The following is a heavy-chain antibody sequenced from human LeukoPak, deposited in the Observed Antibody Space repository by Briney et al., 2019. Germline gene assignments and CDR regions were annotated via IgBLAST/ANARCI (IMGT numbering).Heavy chain of an antibody. D-gene: IGHD2-2*02. CDR2: IYYSGST. J-gene: IGHJ5*02. CDR1: GFSFKSYA. Sequence: GSLRLSCAASGFSFKSYAISWVRQAPGKGLEWIGSIYYSGSTYYNPSLKSRVTISVDTSKNQFSLKLSSVTAADTAVYYCAAGDIVVVPAAIKENWFDPWGQGTLVTVSS. CDR3: AAGDIVVVPAAIKENWFDP. V-gene: IGHV4-39*01.